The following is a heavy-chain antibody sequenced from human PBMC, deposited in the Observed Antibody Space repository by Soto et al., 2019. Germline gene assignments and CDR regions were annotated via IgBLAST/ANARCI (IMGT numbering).Heavy chain of an antibody. CDR2: IYPGDSET. CDR3: ARTFGGHLYSFDF. J-gene: IGHJ4*02. D-gene: IGHD3-16*01. CDR1: GYTFTSNW. V-gene: IGHV5-51*01. Sequence: GESLKISCKGSGYTFTSNWIGWVRQIPGKGLEWMGIIYPGDSETRYSPSFQGQVTISADKSINTAYLQWSSLKASDTAIYYCARTFGGHLYSFDFWGQRTLVTVSS.